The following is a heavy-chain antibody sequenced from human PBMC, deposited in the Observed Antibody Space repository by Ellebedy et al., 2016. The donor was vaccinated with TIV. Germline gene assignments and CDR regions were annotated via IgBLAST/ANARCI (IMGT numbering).Heavy chain of an antibody. CDR2: IKQDGSEK. CDR3: AGIDEVRFDP. CDR1: GFTFSSVW. Sequence: PGGSLRLSCAASGFTFSSVWMSGVRQAPGKGWEWVANIKQDGSEKYYLDTVKGRLTISRDNAKNSLYLQMNSLRAEDTAVDYCAGIDEVRFDPWGQGTLVSVSS. V-gene: IGHV3-7*01. J-gene: IGHJ5*02.